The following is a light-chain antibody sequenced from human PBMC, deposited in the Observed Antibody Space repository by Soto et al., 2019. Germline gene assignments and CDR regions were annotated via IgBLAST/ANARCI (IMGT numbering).Light chain of an antibody. Sequence: IVLTQSPGTLSLSPGERATLSCRASQTITSTYLAWYQQKPGQAPRLLIYGASSRATGIPDRFSGSGSGTDFTLTIRRLEPEDFAVYYCQQFDGSHRTFGQGTKVEIK. V-gene: IGKV3-20*01. J-gene: IGKJ1*01. CDR3: QQFDGSHRT. CDR2: GAS. CDR1: QTITSTY.